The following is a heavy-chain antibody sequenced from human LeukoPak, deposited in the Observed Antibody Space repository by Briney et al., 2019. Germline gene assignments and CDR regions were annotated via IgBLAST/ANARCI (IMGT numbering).Heavy chain of an antibody. J-gene: IGHJ4*02. Sequence: SETLSLTCTVSGGSISSYYWSWIRQPPGKGLEWIGYIYYSGSTNYNPSLKSRVTISVDTSKNQFSLKLSSVTAADTAVYYCARQFSGSSWYSFGYWGQGTLVTVSS. V-gene: IGHV4-59*08. CDR1: GGSISSYY. CDR2: IYYSGST. D-gene: IGHD6-13*01. CDR3: ARQFSGSSWYSFGY.